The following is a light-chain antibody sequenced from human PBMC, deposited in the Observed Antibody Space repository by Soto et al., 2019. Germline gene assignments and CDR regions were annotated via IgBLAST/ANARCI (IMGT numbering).Light chain of an antibody. CDR1: QSVSVRF. J-gene: IGKJ2*01. V-gene: IGKV3-20*01. CDR3: QQYGSSPYT. Sequence: EIVLTQSPGTLSLSPGERATLSCRASQSVSVRFLAWYQQKPGQAPRLLMYGASSRATGIPDRFSGTGSGTDFTLTISRLEPEDFEVYYCQQYGSSPYTFGLGTKLEIK. CDR2: GAS.